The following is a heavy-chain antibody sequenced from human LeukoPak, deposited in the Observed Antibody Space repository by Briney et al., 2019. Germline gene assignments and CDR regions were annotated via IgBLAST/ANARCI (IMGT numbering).Heavy chain of an antibody. J-gene: IGHJ1*01. CDR3: ARERSQWELWLM. D-gene: IGHD1-26*01. Sequence: ASVKVSCKASGYTFTIYAMHWVRQAPGQRLEWMGWINAGNGNTKYSQKFQGRVTITRDTSASTAYMELSSLRSEDTAVYYCARERSQWELWLMWGQGTLVTVSS. CDR1: GYTFTIYA. V-gene: IGHV1-3*01. CDR2: INAGNGNT.